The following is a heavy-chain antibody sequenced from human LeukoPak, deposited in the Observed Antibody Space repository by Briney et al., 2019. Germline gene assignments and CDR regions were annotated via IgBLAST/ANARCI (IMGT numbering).Heavy chain of an antibody. J-gene: IGHJ6*02. V-gene: IGHV3-48*03. D-gene: IGHD2-2*01. CDR1: GFTFSSYE. Sequence: PGGSLRLSCAASGFTFSSYEMNWVRQAPGKGLEWVSYISSSGSTIYYADSVKGRFTISRDNAKNSLYLQMNSLRAEDTAVYYCARDGMPLVVPAAMHPNWGYYYYYGMDVWGQGTTVTVSS. CDR3: ARDGMPLVVPAAMHPNWGYYYYYGMDV. CDR2: ISSSGSTI.